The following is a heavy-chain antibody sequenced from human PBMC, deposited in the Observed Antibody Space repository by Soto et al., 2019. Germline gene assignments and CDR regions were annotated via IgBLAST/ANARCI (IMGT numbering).Heavy chain of an antibody. Sequence: SETLSLTCTVSGGSISSSSYYWGWIRQPPGKGLEWIGSIYYSGSTYYNPSLKSRVTISVDTSKNQFSLKLSSVTAADTAVYYWARHQSIVVVPAAMLAFDIWGQGTMVTVSS. V-gene: IGHV4-39*01. CDR2: IYYSGST. D-gene: IGHD2-2*01. CDR1: GGSISSSSYY. J-gene: IGHJ3*02. CDR3: ARHQSIVVVPAAMLAFDI.